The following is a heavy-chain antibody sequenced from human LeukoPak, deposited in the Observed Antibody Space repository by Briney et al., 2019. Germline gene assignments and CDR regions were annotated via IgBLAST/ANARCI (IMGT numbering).Heavy chain of an antibody. V-gene: IGHV3-23*01. D-gene: IGHD3-10*02. Sequence: GGTLRLSCAASGFTFSSHGMSWVRQAPGKGLEWVSGIVGGAGVTYYADSVKGRFTISRDNSRNTLYLQMNSLRAEDTAVYYCAHGTMYQLVSWGQGTLVTVSS. CDR1: GFTFSSHG. CDR2: IVGGAGVT. CDR3: AHGTMYQLVS. J-gene: IGHJ4*02.